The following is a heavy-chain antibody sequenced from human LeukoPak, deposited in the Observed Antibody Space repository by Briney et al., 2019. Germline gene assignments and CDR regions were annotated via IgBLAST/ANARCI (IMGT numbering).Heavy chain of an antibody. Sequence: SETLSLTCTVSGGSISSGGYYWSWIRQHPGKGLEWIWYIYYSGSTYYNPSLKSRVTISVDTSKNQSSLKLSSVAAADTAMYYCARDTVTTTFDALDIWGQGTMVTVSS. CDR3: ARDTVTTTFDALDI. J-gene: IGHJ3*02. D-gene: IGHD4-17*01. CDR2: IYYSGST. V-gene: IGHV4-31*03. CDR1: GGSISSGGYY.